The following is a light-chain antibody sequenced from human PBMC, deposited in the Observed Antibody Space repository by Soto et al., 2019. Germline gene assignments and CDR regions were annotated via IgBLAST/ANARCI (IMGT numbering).Light chain of an antibody. CDR2: AAS. CDR3: QQSSMTPYT. Sequence: DIQRTQSPSSLSASVGDSVTITCRASQSVSTSLNWHQQKPGKAPKFLIYAASSLQSGVPSRFSGSGSGTDFTLPISSLQREDLATYYCQQSSMTPYTCGQGTSVEIK. CDR1: QSVSTS. J-gene: IGKJ2*01. V-gene: IGKV1-39*01.